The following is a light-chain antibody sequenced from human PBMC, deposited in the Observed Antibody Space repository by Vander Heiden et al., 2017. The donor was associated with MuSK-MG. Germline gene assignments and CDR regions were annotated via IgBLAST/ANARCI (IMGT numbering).Light chain of an antibody. CDR3: QHRSNWPPFT. CDR1: QSVSRY. V-gene: IGKV3-11*01. J-gene: IGKJ3*01. CDR2: DAS. Sequence: EIVLTQSPATLSLSPGERATLSCRASQSVSRYLAWYQQRPGQAPRLLIYDASTRATGIPARFSGSGSGTDFTLTISSLEPEDFAIYYCQHRSNWPPFTFGPGTKVDIK.